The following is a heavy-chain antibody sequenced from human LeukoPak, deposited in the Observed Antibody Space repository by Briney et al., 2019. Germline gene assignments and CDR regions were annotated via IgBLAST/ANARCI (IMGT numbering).Heavy chain of an antibody. Sequence: PSETLSLTCAVYGGSFSGYYWSWIRQPPGKGLEWIGYVYNSGSTNYNPSLKSRVTISADTSRKQFSLRVSSVTAADTAVYYCARRLRIEGGTRRGDAFDIWGQGTMVTVSS. D-gene: IGHD1-26*01. CDR2: VYNSGST. J-gene: IGHJ3*02. CDR3: ARRLRIEGGTRRGDAFDI. V-gene: IGHV4-59*08. CDR1: GGSFSGYY.